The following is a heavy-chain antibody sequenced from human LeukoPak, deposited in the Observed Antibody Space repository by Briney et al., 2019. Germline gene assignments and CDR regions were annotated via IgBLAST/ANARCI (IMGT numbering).Heavy chain of an antibody. D-gene: IGHD3-3*01. Sequence: SETLSLTCTVSGGSISSYYWSWIRQPPGKGLEWIGYIYYSGSTNYNPSLKSRVTTSVDTSKNQFSLKLSSVTAADTAVYYCARGGYDFWSGSKNWFDPWGQGTLVTVSS. CDR2: IYYSGST. V-gene: IGHV4-59*01. CDR1: GGSISSYY. CDR3: ARGGYDFWSGSKNWFDP. J-gene: IGHJ5*02.